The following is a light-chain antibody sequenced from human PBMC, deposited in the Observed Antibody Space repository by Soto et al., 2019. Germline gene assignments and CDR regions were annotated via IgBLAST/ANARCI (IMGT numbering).Light chain of an antibody. CDR1: SSNIGRNS. J-gene: IGLJ1*01. Sequence: QSPLTQAPSLSGTPGHRVTITCSGSSSNIGRNSVNWYQHLPGTAPKLLTHGNNHRPSGVPDRFSGSKSGTSASLAISGLQPEDEADYCCAAWDYSMNESVFGDGTKV. CDR2: GNN. V-gene: IGLV1-44*01. CDR3: AAWDYSMNESV.